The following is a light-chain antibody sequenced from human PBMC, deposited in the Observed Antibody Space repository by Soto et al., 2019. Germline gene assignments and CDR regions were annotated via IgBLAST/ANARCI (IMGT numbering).Light chain of an antibody. V-gene: IGLV3-25*02. J-gene: IGLJ2*01. CDR3: PSADNSGTLV. CDR1: ALPKQF. Sequence: SYELTQPPSVSVSPGQTARITCSGDALPKQFGFWNQQKPGQAPVLVIYKDDKRPSGIPDRFSGSSSGTTVTLTISGVRAEDEADYYCPSADNSGTLVFGGGTQLTVL. CDR2: KDD.